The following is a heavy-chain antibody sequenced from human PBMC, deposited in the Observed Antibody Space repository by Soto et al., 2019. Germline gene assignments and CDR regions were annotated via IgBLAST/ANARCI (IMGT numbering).Heavy chain of an antibody. CDR2: ISAYNGNT. D-gene: IGHD3-22*01. J-gene: IGHJ5*02. V-gene: IGHV1-18*01. CDR3: ARVPYDSSGYYSDP. Sequence: ASVKVSCNASGYTFTSSGISWVRQPPGQGLEWMGWISAYNGNTNYAQKLQGRVTMTTDTSTSTAYMELRSLRSDDTAVYYCARVPYDSSGYYSDPWGQGTLVTVSS. CDR1: GYTFTSSG.